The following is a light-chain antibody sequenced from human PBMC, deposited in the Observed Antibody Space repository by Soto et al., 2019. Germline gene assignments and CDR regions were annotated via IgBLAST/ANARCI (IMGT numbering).Light chain of an antibody. CDR1: QSITGY. CDR3: QQRANWRAG. J-gene: IGKJ4*02. Sequence: EVVLTQSPATLSLSPGERVTLSCRASQSITGYLAWSQHKPGQAPRLLIYDTFKRATGIPARFSGSGAGTDFTLTISSLEPEDFAGDGCQQRANWRAGFGGGTKVE. CDR2: DTF. V-gene: IGKV3D-11*02.